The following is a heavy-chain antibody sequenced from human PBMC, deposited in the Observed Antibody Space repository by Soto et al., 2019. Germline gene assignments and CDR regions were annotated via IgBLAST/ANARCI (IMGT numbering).Heavy chain of an antibody. CDR1: GFTFRTYT. Sequence: GGSLRLSCISSGFTFRTYTMNWVRQAPGKGLEWVSGVRGFSPYTLYAESVRGRFAISRDNSQNTLYLQMLSLRADDTAIYYCAKDYWNPRYFDNWGQGTLVTVSS. V-gene: IGHV3-21*04. CDR3: AKDYWNPRYFDN. D-gene: IGHD1-1*01. J-gene: IGHJ4*02. CDR2: VRGFSPYT.